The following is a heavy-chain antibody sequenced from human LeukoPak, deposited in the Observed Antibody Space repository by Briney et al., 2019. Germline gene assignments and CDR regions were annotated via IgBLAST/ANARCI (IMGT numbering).Heavy chain of an antibody. CDR1: GYTFTGYD. CDR2: MNPNSGNT. D-gene: IGHD2-15*01. Sequence: VASVKVSCKASGYTFTGYDINWVRQATGQGLEWMGWMNPNSGNTGYAQKFQGRVTMTRNTSISTAYMELSSLRSEDTAVYYCARDVAAAAGSYFDYWGQGTLVTVSS. V-gene: IGHV1-8*01. CDR3: ARDVAAAAGSYFDY. J-gene: IGHJ4*02.